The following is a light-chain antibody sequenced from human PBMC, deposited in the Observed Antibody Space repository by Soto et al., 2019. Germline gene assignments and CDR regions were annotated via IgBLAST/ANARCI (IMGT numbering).Light chain of an antibody. CDR1: QGIDNY. CDR3: QKYDSVPRT. CDR2: AAS. V-gene: IGKV1-27*01. J-gene: IGKJ1*01. Sequence: DILMTQSPSSLSASVGDRVTITCRASQGIDNYLAWYQQRPGRVPKLLIYAASTLQSGVPSRFSGRGSGTDFTLTIISLQPEDVAKYYCQKYDSVPRTFGQGTKVQI.